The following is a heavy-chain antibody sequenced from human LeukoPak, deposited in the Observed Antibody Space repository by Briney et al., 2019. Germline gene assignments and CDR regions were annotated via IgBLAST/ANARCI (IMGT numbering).Heavy chain of an antibody. CDR3: AQGWALGVSVFVY. D-gene: IGHD3-16*01. Sequence: GGSLRLSCAASVFTFSSPAMTWARQARGKGLEWVSSISDSGYSTYYADSVEGRFSISRDNSKNTLYLQMNSLRAEDTAVSYCAQGWALGVSVFVYWGQGTLGTVSS. CDR2: ISDSGYST. V-gene: IGHV3-23*01. J-gene: IGHJ4*02. CDR1: VFTFSSPA.